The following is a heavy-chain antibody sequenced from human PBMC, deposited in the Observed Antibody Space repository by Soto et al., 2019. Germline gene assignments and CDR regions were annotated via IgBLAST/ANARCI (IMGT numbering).Heavy chain of an antibody. CDR2: INNDESST. J-gene: IGHJ4*02. CDR3: ARGAYMIRGIINYYFDY. V-gene: IGHV3-74*01. D-gene: IGHD3-10*01. CDR1: GFTFSSYW. Sequence: GGSLRLSCAASGFTFSSYWMHWVRQGPGKGLVWVSRINNDESSTNYADSVKGRFTISRDNAKNTLYLEVNSLRVEDTAVYYCARGAYMIRGIINYYFDYWGQGTLVTVSS.